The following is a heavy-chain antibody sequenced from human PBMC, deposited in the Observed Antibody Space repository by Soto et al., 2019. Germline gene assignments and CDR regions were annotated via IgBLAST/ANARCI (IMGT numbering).Heavy chain of an antibody. Sequence: GGSLRLSCAASGFTFDDYAMHWVRQAPGKGLEWVSGISWNSGSIGYADSVKGRFTISRDNAKNSLYLQMNSLRAEDTALYYCAGFSSGTYLFGLWGPGTLVTVSS. J-gene: IGHJ4*02. D-gene: IGHD1-26*01. CDR2: ISWNSGSI. V-gene: IGHV3-9*01. CDR3: AGFSSGTYLFGL. CDR1: GFTFDDYA.